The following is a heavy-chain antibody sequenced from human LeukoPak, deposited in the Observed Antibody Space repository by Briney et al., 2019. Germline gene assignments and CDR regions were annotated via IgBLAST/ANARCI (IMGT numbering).Heavy chain of an antibody. CDR3: ARAFYDSSGRYYYYYMDV. CDR1: GYTFTGYY. J-gene: IGHJ6*03. Sequence: GASVKVSCKASGYTFTGYYMHWVRQAPGQGLEWMGWINPNSGGTNYAQKFQGRVTMTRDTSISTAYMELGRLRSDDTAVYYCARAFYDSSGRYYYYYMDVWGKGTTVTVSS. D-gene: IGHD3-22*01. V-gene: IGHV1-2*02. CDR2: INPNSGGT.